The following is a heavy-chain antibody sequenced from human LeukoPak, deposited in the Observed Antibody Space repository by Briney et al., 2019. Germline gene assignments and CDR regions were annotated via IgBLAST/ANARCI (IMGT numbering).Heavy chain of an antibody. V-gene: IGHV3-30*04. Sequence: GGSLRLSCAASGFTFSSYAMHWVRQAPGKGLEWVAVISYDGSNKYYADSVKGRFTISRDNSKNTLYLQMNSLRAEDTAVYYCAKLGITIFGVVIDWGQGTLVTVSS. J-gene: IGHJ4*02. CDR2: ISYDGSNK. CDR1: GFTFSSYA. CDR3: AKLGITIFGVVID. D-gene: IGHD3-3*01.